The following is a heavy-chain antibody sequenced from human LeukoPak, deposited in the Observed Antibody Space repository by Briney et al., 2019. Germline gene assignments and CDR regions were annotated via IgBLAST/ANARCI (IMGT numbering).Heavy chain of an antibody. CDR1: GFTFSSYS. CDR2: ISGSSSYI. V-gene: IGHV3-21*01. J-gene: IGHJ5*02. D-gene: IGHD3-10*01. CDR3: ARDRSMVRGVPQFDP. Sequence: GGSLRLSCAASGFTFSSYSMNWVRQAPGKGLEWVSSISGSSSYIYYADSVKGRFTISRDNAKSSLYLQMNSLRAEDTAVYYCARDRSMVRGVPQFDPWGQGTLVTVSS.